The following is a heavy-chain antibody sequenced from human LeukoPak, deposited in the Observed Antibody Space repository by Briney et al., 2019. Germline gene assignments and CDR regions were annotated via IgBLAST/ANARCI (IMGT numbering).Heavy chain of an antibody. Sequence: GGSLRLSCAASGFTFSNAWMSWVRQAPGKGLEWVAVISYDGSNKYYADSVKGRFTISRDNSKNTLFLQMNSLRPDDTAVYYCARDIPPVVATNPYYFYGMDVWGQGTTVTVSS. V-gene: IGHV3-30-3*01. CDR2: ISYDGSNK. CDR1: GFTFSNAW. J-gene: IGHJ6*02. CDR3: ARDIPPVVATNPYYFYGMDV. D-gene: IGHD5-12*01.